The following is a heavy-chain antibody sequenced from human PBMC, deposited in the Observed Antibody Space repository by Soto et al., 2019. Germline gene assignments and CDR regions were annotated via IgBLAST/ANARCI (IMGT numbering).Heavy chain of an antibody. D-gene: IGHD1-1*01. V-gene: IGHV3-74*01. CDR2: INDYGTTI. CDR3: ARGGLEPFDD. J-gene: IGHJ4*02. CDR1: GFNLGSYW. Sequence: EVQLVESGGGLVQPGGSLRLSCAASGFNLGSYWMHWVRQAPGKGLVWVSRINDYGTTINYAESVEGRFTISRDDAKSEVYLQMNNLRAEDTAVYYCARGGLEPFDDWGQGALFTVSS.